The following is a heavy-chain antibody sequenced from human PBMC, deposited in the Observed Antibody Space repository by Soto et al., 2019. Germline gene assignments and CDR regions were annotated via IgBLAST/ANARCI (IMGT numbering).Heavy chain of an antibody. CDR2: IYYTGTT. J-gene: IGHJ3*02. CDR1: GGSIINYY. D-gene: IGHD2-21*01. Sequence: SETLSLTCTVSGGSIINYYWSWIRQPPGKGLEWIGNIYYTGTTYYNPSLKSRLTISVDTSKKQFSLKLTSVTAADTAVYYCARRATGDDAFAIWGQGTMVTVSS. V-gene: IGHV4-59*03. CDR3: ARRATGDDAFAI.